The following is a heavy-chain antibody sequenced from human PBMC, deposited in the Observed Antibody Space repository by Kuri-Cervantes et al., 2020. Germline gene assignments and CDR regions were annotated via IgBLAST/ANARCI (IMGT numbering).Heavy chain of an antibody. J-gene: IGHJ4*02. CDR1: GYTFTSYY. Sequence: ASVKVSCKASGYTFTSYYMHWVRQAPGQGLEWMGIINPSGGSTSYAQKFQGRVTITADESTSTAYMELSSLRSEDTAVYYCARDNSSGWYFDYWGQGTLVTVSS. CDR3: ARDNSSGWYFDY. V-gene: IGHV1-46*01. CDR2: INPSGGST. D-gene: IGHD6-19*01.